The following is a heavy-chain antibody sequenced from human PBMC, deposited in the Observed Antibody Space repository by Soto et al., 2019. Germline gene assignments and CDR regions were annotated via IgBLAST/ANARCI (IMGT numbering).Heavy chain of an antibody. Sequence: EVQLVESGGGLVQPGGSLRLSCAASGFTFSSYSMNWVRQAPGKGLEWVSYISSSSSTIYYADSVKGRFTISRDNAKNSLYLQMNSRRDEDTAVYYCALTRGYYGMDVWGQGTTVTVSS. J-gene: IGHJ6*02. D-gene: IGHD3-9*01. V-gene: IGHV3-48*02. CDR3: ALTRGYYGMDV. CDR1: GFTFSSYS. CDR2: ISSSSSTI.